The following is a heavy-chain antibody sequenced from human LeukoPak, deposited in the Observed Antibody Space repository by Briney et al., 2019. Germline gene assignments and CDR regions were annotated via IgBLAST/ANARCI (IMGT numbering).Heavy chain of an antibody. CDR3: AKDRYSTSSTFTINPFDY. D-gene: IGHD2-2*01. CDR2: VRSDGGSE. V-gene: IGHV3-30*02. J-gene: IGHJ4*02. CDR1: GFTFGDYG. Sequence: GGSLRLSCTASGFTFGDYGMSWVRQAPGKGLEWVAFVRSDGGSEYYADSVKGRFSISRDNSKRTVDLQMNSLRLEDTAIYYCAKDRYSTSSTFTINPFDYWGQGILVTVSS.